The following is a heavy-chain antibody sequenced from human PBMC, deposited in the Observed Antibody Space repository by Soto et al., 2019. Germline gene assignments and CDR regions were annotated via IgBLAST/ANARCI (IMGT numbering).Heavy chain of an antibody. CDR2: IISIFGTA. CDR1: GGTFSSYA. Sequence: QVQLVQSGAEVTKPGSSVKVSCKASGGTFSSYAISWVRQAPGQGLEWMGGIISIFGTANYAQKFQGRVTITADEATSTAYIELSSLRSEDTAVYYCARGVPYNYYDSSGYRYGMDVGGQGTTVTVSS. J-gene: IGHJ6*02. CDR3: ARGVPYNYYDSSGYRYGMDV. D-gene: IGHD3-22*01. V-gene: IGHV1-69*01.